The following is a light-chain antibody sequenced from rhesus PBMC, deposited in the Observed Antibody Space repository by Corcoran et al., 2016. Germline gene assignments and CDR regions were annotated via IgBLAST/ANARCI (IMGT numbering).Light chain of an antibody. J-gene: IGKJ4*01. CDR1: ENVNNF. V-gene: IGKV1-74*01. Sequence: DIQMTQSPSSLSASVGDRVTITCRASENVNNFLNWYQQKQGKAPKLLIYKASSLPGGVPSRFSGRGSGTDYTVTISGLQPEDVATYYCQHGYGTPLTFGGGTKVELK. CDR3: QHGYGTPLT. CDR2: KAS.